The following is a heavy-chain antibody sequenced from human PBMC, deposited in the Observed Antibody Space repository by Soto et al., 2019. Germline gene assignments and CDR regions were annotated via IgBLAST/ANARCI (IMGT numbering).Heavy chain of an antibody. CDR1: GYTFTSYD. J-gene: IGHJ6*02. CDR2: MNPNSGNT. V-gene: IGHV1-8*01. CDR3: ARDRLISGIAVAGTPDGMDV. Sequence: QVQLVQSGAEVKKPGASVKVSCKASGYTFTSYDINWVRQATGQGLEWMGWMNPNSGNTGYAQKFQGRVTMTRNTSISTAYMELSSLRSEDTAVYYCARDRLISGIAVAGTPDGMDVWGQGTTVTVSS. D-gene: IGHD6-19*01.